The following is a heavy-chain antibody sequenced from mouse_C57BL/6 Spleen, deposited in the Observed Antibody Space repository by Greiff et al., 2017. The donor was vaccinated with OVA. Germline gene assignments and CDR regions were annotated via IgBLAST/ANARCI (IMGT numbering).Heavy chain of an antibody. CDR3: ARGRGDITTADYLGY. D-gene: IGHD1-1*01. CDR2: ISSGGSYT. J-gene: IGHJ2*01. V-gene: IGHV5-6*02. CDR1: GFTFTSYG. Sequence: DVKLVESGGDLVKPGGSLKLSCAASGFTFTSYGMSWVRQTPDKRLEWVATISSGGSYTYYPDSVKGRFTLSRDKAKNTLYLQMSSLKSADTAMYYCARGRGDITTADYLGYRSQGTTLTVSS.